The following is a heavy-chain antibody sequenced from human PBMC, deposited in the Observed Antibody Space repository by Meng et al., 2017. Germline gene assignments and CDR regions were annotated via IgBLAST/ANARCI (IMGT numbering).Heavy chain of an antibody. CDR3: LDEAPRSDY. V-gene: IGHV3-74*01. D-gene: IGHD1-1*01. CDR2: ISGDGSIT. CDR1: GFTFNNYW. Sequence: EGPVGGAGGGLVQPGGSLRLSWAASGFTFNNYWMHWVRQVPGKGLVWVSRISGDGSITNYADSVKGRFTISRDNAKNTLYLQMNSLRPEDTAVYYCLDEAPRSDYWGQGSLVTVFS. J-gene: IGHJ4*02.